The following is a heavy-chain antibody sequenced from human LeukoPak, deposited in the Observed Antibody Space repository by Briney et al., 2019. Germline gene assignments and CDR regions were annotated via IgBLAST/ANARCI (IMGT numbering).Heavy chain of an antibody. Sequence: SETLSLTCTVSGGSISSYYWSWIRQPPGKGLEWIGCINDSGSTNYNPSLKSRVTISADTSKNQFSLKLSSVTAADTAVYYCARVWMGSRGAFDIWSQGTMVTVSS. J-gene: IGHJ3*02. V-gene: IGHV4-59*08. D-gene: IGHD3-10*01. CDR1: GGSISSYY. CDR2: INDSGST. CDR3: ARVWMGSRGAFDI.